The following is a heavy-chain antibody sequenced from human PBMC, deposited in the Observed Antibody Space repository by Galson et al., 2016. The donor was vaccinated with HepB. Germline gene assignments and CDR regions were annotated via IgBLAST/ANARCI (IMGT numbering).Heavy chain of an antibody. J-gene: IGHJ4*02. CDR1: GYTFTTYA. CDR3: ARDPAVTGLYYFDN. CDR2: INGDTGNT. D-gene: IGHD6-19*01. V-gene: IGHV1-3*01. Sequence: SVKVSCKASGYTFTTYAMHWVRQAPGQRLEWMGWINGDTGNTKYSQKFQDRVTIIRDTSASTAYMELSSLRSEDTAVYYCARDPAVTGLYYFDNWGQGTLVTVSS.